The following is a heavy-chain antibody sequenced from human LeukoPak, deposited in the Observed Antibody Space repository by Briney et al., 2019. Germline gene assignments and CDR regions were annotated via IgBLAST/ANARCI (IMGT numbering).Heavy chain of an antibody. Sequence: GASVKVSCKASGYTFTGYYMHWVRQAPGQGLEWMGWINPNSGGTNYAQKFQGRVTMTRDTSISTAYMELSRLRSDDTAVYYCARDRDTYPRLRYFDCDYWGQGTLVTVSS. J-gene: IGHJ4*02. CDR1: GYTFTGYY. CDR3: ARDRDTYPRLRYFDCDY. CDR2: INPNSGGT. D-gene: IGHD3-9*01. V-gene: IGHV1-2*02.